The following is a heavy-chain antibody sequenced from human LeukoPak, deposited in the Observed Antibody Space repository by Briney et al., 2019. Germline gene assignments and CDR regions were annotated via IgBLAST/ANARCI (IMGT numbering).Heavy chain of an antibody. V-gene: IGHV4-59*08. D-gene: IGHD3-10*01. CDR3: ARLPMVRGVTLFDY. CDR2: IYYSGST. CDR1: GGSISSYY. J-gene: IGHJ4*02. Sequence: SETLSLTCTVSGGSISSYYWSWIRQPPGKGLEWIGYIYYSGSTNYNPSLKSRVTISVDTSKNQFSLKLSSVTAADTAVYYCARLPMVRGVTLFDYWGQGTLVTVSS.